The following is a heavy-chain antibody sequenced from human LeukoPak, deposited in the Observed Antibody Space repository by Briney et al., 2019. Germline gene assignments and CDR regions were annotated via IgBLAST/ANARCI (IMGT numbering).Heavy chain of an antibody. CDR2: ISSSSSTI. J-gene: IGHJ4*01. D-gene: IGHD2-8*01. CDR1: GFRFTKFW. CDR3: STDPRLLIY. V-gene: IGHV3-48*01. Sequence: GGSLRLSCATSGFRFTKFWMSWVRQAPGKGLEWVSYISSSSSTIYYADSVKGRFTISRDNAKNSLYLQMNSLRAEDTAVYYCSTDPRLLIYWGHGTLVTVSS.